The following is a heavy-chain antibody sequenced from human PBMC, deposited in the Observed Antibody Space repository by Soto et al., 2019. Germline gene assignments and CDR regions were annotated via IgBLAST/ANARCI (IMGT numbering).Heavy chain of an antibody. CDR1: GYTFSS. V-gene: IGHV1-3*01. J-gene: IGHJ4*02. CDR3: ARDSGFAEN. CDR2: INAGNGDT. Sequence: QVQLLQSGAEVKKPGASVKVSCKASGYTFSSMHWVRQAPGQRLEWMGWINAGNGDTAYSQKFQGRVTITRDTSANTAYLELSSLRSEDTAVYYCARDSGFAENWGQGTLVTLSS. D-gene: IGHD5-12*01.